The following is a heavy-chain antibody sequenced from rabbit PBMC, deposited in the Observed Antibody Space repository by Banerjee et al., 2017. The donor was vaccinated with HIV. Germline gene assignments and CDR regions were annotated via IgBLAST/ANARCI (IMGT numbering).Heavy chain of an antibody. CDR1: GFSFSSNYW. CDR3: AGNFDL. V-gene: IGHV1S45*01. J-gene: IGHJ4*01. CDR2: IYTGSGGNT. Sequence: QEQLVESGGGLVQPEGSLTLTCKASGFSFSSNYWICWVRQAPGKGLEWIACIYTGSGGNTYYASWAKGRFTISKTSSTTVTLQMTSLTAADTATYFCAGNFDLWGQGTLVTVS.